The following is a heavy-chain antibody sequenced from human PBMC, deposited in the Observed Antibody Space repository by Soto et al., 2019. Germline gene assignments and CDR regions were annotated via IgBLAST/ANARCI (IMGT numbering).Heavy chain of an antibody. CDR3: ARDDGGYAYIGY. J-gene: IGHJ4*02. CDR2: MNPNSGDT. CDR1: GYTFTSYD. Sequence: QVQLVQSGAEVKKPGASVKVSCKASGYTFTSYDINWVRQATGQWLEWMGRMNPNSGDTGFARKFQGRLTMTRNTSISTAYMELSGLRSEDTAIYYCARDDGGYAYIGYWGQGTLVTVSS. V-gene: IGHV1-8*01. D-gene: IGHD5-12*01.